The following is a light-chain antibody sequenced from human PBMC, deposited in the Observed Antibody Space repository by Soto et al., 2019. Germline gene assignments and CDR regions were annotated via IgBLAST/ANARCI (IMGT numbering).Light chain of an antibody. Sequence: EIVLTQSPGTLSLSPGDRATISCRASQSVSSCYLSWYQQKPGQAPRLLIYGASSRATGIPDRFSGSGSGTDFTLTISRLEPEDFAVYYCQQCCSSPPDTFGQGTKLEIK. J-gene: IGKJ2*01. CDR3: QQCCSSPPDT. CDR1: QSVSSCY. V-gene: IGKV3-20*01. CDR2: GAS.